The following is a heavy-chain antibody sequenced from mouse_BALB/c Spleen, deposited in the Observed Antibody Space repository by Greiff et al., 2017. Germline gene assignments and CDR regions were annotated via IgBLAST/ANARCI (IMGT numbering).Heavy chain of an antibody. D-gene: IGHD2-3*01. CDR3: ARRDGYYAMDY. J-gene: IGHJ4*01. CDR1: GFTFSSYA. CDR2: ISSGGSYT. Sequence: EVKLMESGGGLVKPGGSLKLSCAASGFTFSSYAMSWVRQSPEKRLEWVAEISSGGSYTYYPDTVTGRFTISRDNAKNTLYLEMSSLRSEDTAMYYCARRDGYYAMDYWGQGTSVTVSS. V-gene: IGHV5-9-4*01.